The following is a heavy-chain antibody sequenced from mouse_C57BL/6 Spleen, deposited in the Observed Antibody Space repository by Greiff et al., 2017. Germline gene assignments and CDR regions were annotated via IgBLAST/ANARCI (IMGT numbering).Heavy chain of an antibody. Sequence: VQLQQSGPELVKPGASVKISCKASGYTFTDYYMNWVKQSHGQSLEWIGDINPNNGGTSYNQKFKGKATLTVDKSSSTAYMELRSLTSEDSAVYYCARGARPFDYWGQGTTRTVSA. D-gene: IGHD3-1*01. CDR2: INPNNGGT. CDR3: ARGARPFDY. CDR1: GYTFTDYY. J-gene: IGHJ2*01. V-gene: IGHV1-26*01.